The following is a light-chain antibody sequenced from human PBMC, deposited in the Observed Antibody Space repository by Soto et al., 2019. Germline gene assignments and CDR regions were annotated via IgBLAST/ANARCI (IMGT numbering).Light chain of an antibody. V-gene: IGKV1-9*01. CDR2: AAS. Sequence: DIQLTQAPSFLSASAGDRVSITCRAIQAISSYLAWYQQKPGRAPKLLIYAASTLQSGVPSRFSGSGSGTEFTLTITSLQPEDFATYYCQKLNSFPINFGQGTRLEIK. J-gene: IGKJ5*01. CDR1: QAISSY. CDR3: QKLNSFPIN.